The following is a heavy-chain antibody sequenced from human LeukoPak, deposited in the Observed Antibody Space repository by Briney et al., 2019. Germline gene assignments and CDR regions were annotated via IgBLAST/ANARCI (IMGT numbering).Heavy chain of an antibody. D-gene: IGHD4-23*01. V-gene: IGHV3-23*01. CDR2: ISGSGGST. J-gene: IGHJ6*03. CDR3: ARDGGRTYYYYIDV. Sequence: GGTLRLSCAASGFTFSSYGMSWVRQAPGKGLEWVSAISGSGGSTYYADSVKGRFTISRDNSKNTLYLQMNSLRAEDTAVYYCARDGGRTYYYYIDVWGKGTTVTVSS. CDR1: GFTFSSYG.